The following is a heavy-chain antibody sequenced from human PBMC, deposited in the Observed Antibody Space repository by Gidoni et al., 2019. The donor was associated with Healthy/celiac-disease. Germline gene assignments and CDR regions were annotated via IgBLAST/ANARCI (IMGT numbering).Heavy chain of an antibody. Sequence: EVQLVESGGGLVKPGGSLRLSCAASGFTFSSYRMNWVRQAPGKGLGWVSSISSSSSYIYYADSVKGRFTISRDNAKNSLYLQMNSLRAEDTAVYYCARGGDEGTIFGVVIINYYYMDVWGKGTTVTVSS. J-gene: IGHJ6*03. CDR2: ISSSSSYI. CDR3: ARGGDEGTIFGVVIINYYYMDV. V-gene: IGHV3-21*01. CDR1: GFTFSSYR. D-gene: IGHD3-3*01.